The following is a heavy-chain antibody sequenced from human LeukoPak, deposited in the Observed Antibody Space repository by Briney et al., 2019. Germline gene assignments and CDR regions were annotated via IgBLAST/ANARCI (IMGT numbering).Heavy chain of an antibody. J-gene: IGHJ4*02. D-gene: IGHD6-13*01. CDR2: IYHSGST. CDR1: GYSISSGYY. Sequence: PETLSLTCAVSGYSISSGYYWGWIRQPPGKGLEWIGSIYHSGSTYYNPSLKSRVTISVDTSKNQFSLKLSSVTAADTAVYYCARIGYSSSYPFFDYWGQGTLVTVSS. V-gene: IGHV4-38-2*01. CDR3: ARIGYSSSYPFFDY.